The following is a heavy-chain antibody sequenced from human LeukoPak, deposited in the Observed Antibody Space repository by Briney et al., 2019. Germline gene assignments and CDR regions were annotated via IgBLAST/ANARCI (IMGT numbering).Heavy chain of an antibody. CDR2: INPSGGST. Sequence: GASVKVSCKASGYTFTSYYMHWVRQAPGQGLEWMGIINPSGGSTSYAQKFQGRVTMTRDTSTSTVYMELSSLRSEDTAVYYCARGLLWFGELSGDAFDIWGQGTMVTVSS. CDR3: ARGLLWFGELSGDAFDI. CDR1: GYTFTSYY. J-gene: IGHJ3*02. D-gene: IGHD3-10*01. V-gene: IGHV1-46*01.